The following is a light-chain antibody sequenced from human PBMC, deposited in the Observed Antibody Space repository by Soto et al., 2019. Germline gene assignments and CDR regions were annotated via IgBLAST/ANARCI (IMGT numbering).Light chain of an antibody. CDR1: QSISSW. CDR2: DAS. J-gene: IGKJ2*01. Sequence: DIQMTQSPSTLSASVGDRVTITCRASQSISSWLAWYQQKPGKAPKLLIYDASSLQSGVPSRFSGNGSGTEFTLTISSLLPDDFATYNCQQYNSHPYTFGQGTKLEIK. V-gene: IGKV1-5*01. CDR3: QQYNSHPYT.